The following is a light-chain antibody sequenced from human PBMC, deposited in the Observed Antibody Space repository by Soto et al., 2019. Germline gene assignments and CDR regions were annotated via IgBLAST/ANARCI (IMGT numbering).Light chain of an antibody. CDR3: QQRNTWPPIT. J-gene: IGKJ5*01. CDR1: QSVRTY. Sequence: EILLTQSPVTLSLSPGERPTLSGRSSQSVRTYLAWYQVKPGQAPRLLIYDASRRASGVPARFSGSGSGTDFTLTISSLEPEDFALYYCQQRNTWPPITFGQGTRLEIK. V-gene: IGKV3-11*01. CDR2: DAS.